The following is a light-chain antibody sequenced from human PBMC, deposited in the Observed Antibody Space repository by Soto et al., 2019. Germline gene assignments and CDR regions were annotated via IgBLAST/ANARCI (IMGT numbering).Light chain of an antibody. CDR1: SSDVGGYNY. V-gene: IGLV2-8*01. J-gene: IGLJ1*01. CDR3: SSYAGGNNPYV. CDR2: EVS. Sequence: ALTQPPSASGSPGQSVTISCTGTSSDVGGYNYVSWYQQHPGKAPKLMIYEVSKRPSGVPDRFSGSKSGNTASLTVSGLQAEDEADYYCSSYAGGNNPYVFGTGTKATVL.